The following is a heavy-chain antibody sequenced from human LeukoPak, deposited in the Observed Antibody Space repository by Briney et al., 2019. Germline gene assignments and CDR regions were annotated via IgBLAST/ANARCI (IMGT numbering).Heavy chain of an antibody. CDR3: ARDNIYDSSVFVL. D-gene: IGHD3-22*01. CDR1: GDSISDYY. J-gene: IGHJ4*02. V-gene: IGHV4-4*07. Sequence: SETLSLTCSVSGDSISDYYWSWIRQPAGKGMEWIGRIFGTENTDYSPSLKSRVTMSVDTSKNQISLNVTSVTAADTAVYFCARDNIYDSSVFVLWGPGTLVTVSS. CDR2: IFGTENT.